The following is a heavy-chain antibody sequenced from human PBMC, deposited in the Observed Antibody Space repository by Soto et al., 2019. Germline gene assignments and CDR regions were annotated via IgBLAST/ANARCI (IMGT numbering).Heavy chain of an antibody. CDR3: ATPGIAAAVDFQH. V-gene: IGHV3-21*04. J-gene: IGHJ1*01. CDR1: GFAFNNYG. Sequence: GGSLRLSCTVSGFAFNNYGINWARQAPGQGLEWVSSISKSDYTYYSDSVKGRFTISRDNAKNSVSLQMNTLRSDDTAVYYCATPGIAAAVDFQHWGQGTLVTVSS. D-gene: IGHD6-13*01. CDR2: ISKSDYT.